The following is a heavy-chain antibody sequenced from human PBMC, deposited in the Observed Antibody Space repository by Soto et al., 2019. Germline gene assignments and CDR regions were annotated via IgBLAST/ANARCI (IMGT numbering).Heavy chain of an antibody. CDR1: GYTFTSYD. V-gene: IGHV1-8*01. CDR3: ERHPTPLYYYGMDV. CDR2: MNPNSGNT. Sequence: QVQLVQSGAEVKKPGASVKVSCKASGYTFTSYDINWVRQATGQGLEWMGWMNPNSGNTGYAQKFQGRVTMTRNTSISTAYMELSSLRSEDTAVYYCERHPTPLYYYGMDVWGQGTTVTVSS. J-gene: IGHJ6*02.